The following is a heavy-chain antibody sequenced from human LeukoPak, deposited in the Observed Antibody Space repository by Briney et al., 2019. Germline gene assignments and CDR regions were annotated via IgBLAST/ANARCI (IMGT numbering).Heavy chain of an antibody. J-gene: IGHJ4*02. V-gene: IGHV4-39*07. Sequence: SETLSLTCTVSGGSISSSSYYWGWIRQPPGKGLEWFGSIYYSGSTYYNPSLKSRVTISVDTSKNQFSLKLSSVTAADTAVYYCARAPGKGATDFDYWGQGTLVTVSS. CDR1: GGSISSSSYY. CDR2: IYYSGST. CDR3: ARAPGKGATDFDY. D-gene: IGHD1-26*01.